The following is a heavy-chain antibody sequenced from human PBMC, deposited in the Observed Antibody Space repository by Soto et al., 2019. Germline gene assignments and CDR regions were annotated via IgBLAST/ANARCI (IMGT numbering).Heavy chain of an antibody. J-gene: IGHJ5*02. D-gene: IGHD3-9*01. CDR3: ARDRRLRYFDWLVNWFDP. CDR1: GYTFTSYG. Sequence: QVQLVQSGAEVKKPGASVKVSCKASGYTFTSYGISWVRQAPGQGLEGMGWISAYNGNTNYAQKLQGRVTMTTDTSTSTAYRELRSLRSDDTAVYYCARDRRLRYFDWLVNWFDPWGQGTLVTVSS. CDR2: ISAYNGNT. V-gene: IGHV1-18*01.